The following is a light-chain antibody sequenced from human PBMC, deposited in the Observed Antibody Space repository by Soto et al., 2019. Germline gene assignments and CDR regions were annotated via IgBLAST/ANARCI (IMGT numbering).Light chain of an antibody. CDR3: QQYNNYSPTA. CDR2: KAS. J-gene: IGKJ1*01. Sequence: DIQMTQSPSTLSASVGDRVTITCRASQSISSWLAWYQQKPGKAPKLLIYKASSLESGVPSRFSGSGSGTEFTLTISSLQPDDFAIYYCQQYNNYSPTAFGQGTKVEIK. V-gene: IGKV1-5*03. CDR1: QSISSW.